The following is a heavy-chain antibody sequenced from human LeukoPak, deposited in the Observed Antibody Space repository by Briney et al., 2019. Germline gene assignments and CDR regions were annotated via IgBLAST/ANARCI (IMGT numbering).Heavy chain of an antibody. D-gene: IGHD3-10*01. CDR1: GFTFSSYS. Sequence: GGSLRHSCAASGFTFSSYSMNWVRQAPGKGLEWVSYISSSSSTIYYADSVKGRFTISRDNAKNSLYLQMNSLRDEDTAVYYCARDTLLWFGELLQAYYYYGMDVWGQGTTVTVSS. CDR2: ISSSSSTI. V-gene: IGHV3-48*02. CDR3: ARDTLLWFGELLQAYYYYGMDV. J-gene: IGHJ6*02.